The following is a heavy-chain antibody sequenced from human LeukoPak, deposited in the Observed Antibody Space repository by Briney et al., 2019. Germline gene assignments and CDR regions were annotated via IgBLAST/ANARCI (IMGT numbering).Heavy chain of an antibody. D-gene: IGHD3-16*01. CDR2: IYFDGST. CDR3: ARGGASSRHFDY. J-gene: IGHJ4*02. CDR1: GGSMSNHY. Sequence: PSETLSLTCTVSGGSMSNHYWSWIRQPPEKGLEWIGFIYFDGSTNYNPSLKSRVTISVDTSKNQFSLKLTSVTPADTAVYYCARGGASSRHFDYWGQGALVTVSS. V-gene: IGHV4-59*11.